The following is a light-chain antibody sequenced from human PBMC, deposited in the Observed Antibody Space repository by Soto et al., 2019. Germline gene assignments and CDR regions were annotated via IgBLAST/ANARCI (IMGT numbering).Light chain of an antibody. V-gene: IGKV3-20*01. Sequence: DIVLTQSPGTLSLSPGARAPLSCRASQSVNRNDLAWYQQKPGQAPRLLIYGAFSRATGIPDRISGGGSGTDFTLTISRLEPEDSAVYSCQHYANSPITFGQGTRLEIK. J-gene: IGKJ5*01. CDR1: QSVNRND. CDR3: QHYANSPIT. CDR2: GAF.